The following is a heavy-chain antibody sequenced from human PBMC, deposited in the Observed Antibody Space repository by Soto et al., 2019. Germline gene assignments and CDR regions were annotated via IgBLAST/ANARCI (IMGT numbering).Heavy chain of an antibody. J-gene: IGHJ5*02. CDR1: GGSFSGYY. Sequence: SETLSLTCAVYGGSFSGYYWSWIRQPPGKGLEWIGEINHSGSTNYNPSLKSRVTISVDTSKNQFSLKLSSVTAADTAVYYCASRKQSMTTVTENWFDPWGQGTLVTVSS. CDR3: ASRKQSMTTVTENWFDP. D-gene: IGHD4-4*01. CDR2: INHSGST. V-gene: IGHV4-34*01.